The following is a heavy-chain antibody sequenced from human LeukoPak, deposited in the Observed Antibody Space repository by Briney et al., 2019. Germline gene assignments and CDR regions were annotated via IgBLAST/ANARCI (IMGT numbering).Heavy chain of an antibody. Sequence: PGGSLRLSCAASGFTVSSNYMSWVRQAPGKGLEWVSVIYSGGSTYYADSVKGRFTISRDNSKNTLYLQMNSLRAEDTAVYYCATDLPVYDFWSAPGYFDYWGQGTLVTVSS. CDR1: GFTVSSNY. J-gene: IGHJ4*02. V-gene: IGHV3-53*01. CDR3: ATDLPVYDFWSAPGYFDY. D-gene: IGHD3-3*01. CDR2: IYSGGST.